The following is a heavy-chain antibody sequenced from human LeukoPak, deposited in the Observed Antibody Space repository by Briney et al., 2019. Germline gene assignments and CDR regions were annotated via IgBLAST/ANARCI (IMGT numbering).Heavy chain of an antibody. J-gene: IGHJ4*02. D-gene: IGHD1-26*01. CDR2: IYPCDSDT. V-gene: IGHV5-51*01. CDR3: ARWLSGRQGTDYFDY. CDR1: GYSFTSYW. Sequence: GESLKISCKGSGYSFTSYWVGGVRQMPGKGLEWMGIIYPCDSDTRYSPSFQGQVTISGDKSVSTAYLRWSSLKASDTAMYYCARWLSGRQGTDYFDYSGQGSLVTASS.